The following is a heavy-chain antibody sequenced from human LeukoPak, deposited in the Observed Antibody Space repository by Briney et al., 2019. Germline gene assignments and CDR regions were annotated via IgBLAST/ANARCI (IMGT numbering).Heavy chain of an antibody. J-gene: IGHJ3*02. V-gene: IGHV4-59*08. CDR1: GGSIRSYY. D-gene: IGHD6-13*01. CDR3: ATHSSSEGDAFDI. Sequence: FENLSLNCTVSGGSIRSYYRSSIRHPPWNGLAWIGYIYYSGSTNYTPSLKSRVPISVDTSKNQFSLRLSSVTAADTAVYYCATHSSSEGDAFDIWGQGTVVSVSS. CDR2: IYYSGST.